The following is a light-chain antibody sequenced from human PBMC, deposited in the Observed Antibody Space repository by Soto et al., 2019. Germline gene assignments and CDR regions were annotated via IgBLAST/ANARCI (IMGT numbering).Light chain of an antibody. CDR1: QGISSY. CDR3: QQLNSYPRT. V-gene: IGKV1-9*01. Sequence: IQLTQSPSSLSASVGDRVTITCLASQGISSYLGWYQQKPGKAPNLLIYDATTLHSGVPSRFSGGGSGTDFTLTISSLQPEDFATYYCQQLNSYPRTFGQGTKVDIK. CDR2: DAT. J-gene: IGKJ1*01.